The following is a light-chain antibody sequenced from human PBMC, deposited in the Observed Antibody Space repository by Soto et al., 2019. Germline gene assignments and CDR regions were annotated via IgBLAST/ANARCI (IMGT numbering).Light chain of an antibody. CDR3: SSYTTGNSWV. Sequence: QSALTQPASVSGSPGQSITISCTGTTSDIGAYKYVSWYQQYPGKAPKLIIYEVINRPSGVSNRFSGSKSANSASLTIAGLQAEYESHYYCSSYTTGNSWVFCGGTKLTVL. J-gene: IGLJ3*02. CDR2: EVI. CDR1: TSDIGAYKY. V-gene: IGLV2-14*01.